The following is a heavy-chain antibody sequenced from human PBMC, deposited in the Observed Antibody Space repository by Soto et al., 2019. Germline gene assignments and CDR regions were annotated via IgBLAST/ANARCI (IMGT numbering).Heavy chain of an antibody. D-gene: IGHD3-22*01. CDR2: VRIKPNNYAT. CDR1: GFIFSSSA. Sequence: EVKLVESGGGLVQPGGSLTLSCAASGFIFSSSAMHWVRQASGKGLEWVGRVRIKPNNYATDYAASVQGRFSISRDDSKSTAYLQMDSLKAEDTATYYCTRQPYDTSVYTFHHWGQGALVAVSS. V-gene: IGHV3-73*02. CDR3: TRQPYDTSVYTFHH. J-gene: IGHJ1*01.